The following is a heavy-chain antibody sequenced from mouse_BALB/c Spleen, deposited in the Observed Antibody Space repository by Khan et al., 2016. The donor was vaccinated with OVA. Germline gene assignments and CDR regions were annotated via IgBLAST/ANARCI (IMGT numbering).Heavy chain of an antibody. Sequence: QVQLQQSGAELARPGTSVKLSCKASGYTFTRYWMQWIKQRPGQGLELIGAIFPGDGDTKYTQNFKGKATFTADKSSSTAYMQLTSLASEDSAVDYCASHYGHYFDYWGQGTTLTVSS. D-gene: IGHD1-1*02. J-gene: IGHJ2*01. CDR3: ASHYGHYFDY. CDR2: IFPGDGDT. CDR1: GYTFTRYW. V-gene: IGHV1-87*01.